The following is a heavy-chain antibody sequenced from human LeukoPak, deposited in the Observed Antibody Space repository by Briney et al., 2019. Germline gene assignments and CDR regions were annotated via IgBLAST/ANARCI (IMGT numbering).Heavy chain of an antibody. V-gene: IGHV5-51*01. Sequence: GDSLKISCKGTGYSFTSYWIGWVRQMPGKGLEWMRIIYPGDSDTRYSPYFQGQVTISADKSISTAYLQWSSLKASDTAMYYCARPVAAVALDAFDIWGQGTMVTVSS. CDR3: ARPVAAVALDAFDI. J-gene: IGHJ3*02. D-gene: IGHD6-13*01. CDR2: IYPGDSDT. CDR1: GYSFTSYW.